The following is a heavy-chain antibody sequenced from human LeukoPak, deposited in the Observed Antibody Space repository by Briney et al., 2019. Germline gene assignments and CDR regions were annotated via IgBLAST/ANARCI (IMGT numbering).Heavy chain of an antibody. CDR1: GFSFGSYG. CDR3: ARTREQWQVLDY. Sequence: GGSLRLSCAASGFSFGSYGIHWVRQAPGKGLEWVAVISHEGSQTYYADSVRGRFTISRDNSKNMVYLQMNSLRAEDTAVYYCARTREQWQVLDYWGQGTLVTVSS. V-gene: IGHV3-30*03. D-gene: IGHD6-19*01. CDR2: ISHEGSQT. J-gene: IGHJ4*02.